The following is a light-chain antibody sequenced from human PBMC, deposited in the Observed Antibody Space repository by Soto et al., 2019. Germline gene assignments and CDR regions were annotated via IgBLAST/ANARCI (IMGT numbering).Light chain of an antibody. Sequence: EVGLTQSLGTVSLSPGERATLSFRASQSVSNNYLAWYQQKPGQAPRLLIYGASNRATGIPDRFSGSGSGTDFTLTISRLEPEDFAVYYCQQYGSSGTFGQRAKVDI. V-gene: IGKV3-20*01. J-gene: IGKJ1*01. CDR3: QQYGSSGT. CDR2: GAS. CDR1: QSVSNNY.